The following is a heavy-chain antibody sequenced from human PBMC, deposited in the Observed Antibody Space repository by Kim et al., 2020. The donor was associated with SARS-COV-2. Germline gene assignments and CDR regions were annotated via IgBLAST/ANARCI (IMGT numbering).Heavy chain of an antibody. Sequence: SETLSLTCAVYGGSFSGYNWTWIRQPPGKGLEWIGEIDHSGNTNYNPSLKSRVIMSVDTSKNQFSLNVTSVTAADTAIYYCMRGRQQDYWGQGTLVTVSS. J-gene: IGHJ4*02. CDR3: MRGRQQDY. V-gene: IGHV4-34*01. CDR1: GGSFSGYN. CDR2: IDHSGNT.